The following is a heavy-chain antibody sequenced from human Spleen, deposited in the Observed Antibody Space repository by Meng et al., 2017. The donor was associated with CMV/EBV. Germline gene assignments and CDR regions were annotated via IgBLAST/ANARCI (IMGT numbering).Heavy chain of an antibody. J-gene: IGHJ6*02. Sequence: GGSLRLSCAASGFTFSTYWMSWVRQAPGKGLEWVSVMYSGGSSTFYADSVQGRFTISRDNSKNTLYLQMNSLRAEDTAVYYCARPYRFSNHYYYYGMDVWGQGTTVTVSS. D-gene: IGHD3-16*02. CDR1: GFTFSTYW. V-gene: IGHV3-23*03. CDR2: MYSGGSST. CDR3: ARPYRFSNHYYYYGMDV.